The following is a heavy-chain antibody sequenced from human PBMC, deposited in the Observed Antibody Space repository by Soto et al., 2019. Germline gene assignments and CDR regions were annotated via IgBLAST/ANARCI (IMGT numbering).Heavy chain of an antibody. Sequence: EVQLVEAGGGLIQPGGSLKLSCAASGFTVGNNYMSWVRQAPGKGLEWVSLIYSTGTTKYADSVKCRFTVSRDNAKNTLYLQMNSLSAEDTAVYYCAKDGMGSGSHYNSFGYWGQGTLVTVSS. CDR2: IYSTGTT. CDR3: AKDGMGSGSHYNSFGY. D-gene: IGHD3-10*01. CDR1: GFTVGNNY. V-gene: IGHV3-53*01. J-gene: IGHJ4*02.